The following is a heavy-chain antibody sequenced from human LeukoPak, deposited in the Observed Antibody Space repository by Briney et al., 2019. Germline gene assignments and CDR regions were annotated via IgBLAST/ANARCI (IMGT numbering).Heavy chain of an antibody. Sequence: GGSLTLSCVASGFTFSSYGMNWVRQAPGKVLEWDSSSAGSGGGGGTYYADSVKGRFTTSRDSSKNTLFLHMNSLRVEDTAVYYCAKGTTGHCSGATCYPFDMWGQGTVVTVSS. V-gene: IGHV3-23*01. CDR2: SAGSGGGGGT. J-gene: IGHJ3*02. CDR3: AKGTTGHCSGATCYPFDM. D-gene: IGHD2-15*01. CDR1: GFTFSSYG.